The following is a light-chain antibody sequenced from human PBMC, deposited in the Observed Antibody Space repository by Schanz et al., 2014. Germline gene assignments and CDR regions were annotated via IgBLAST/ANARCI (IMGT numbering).Light chain of an antibody. V-gene: IGLV2-14*03. CDR1: SSDVGGYNY. J-gene: IGLJ2*01. CDR2: DVS. CDR3: SSYATSSTLV. Sequence: QSALTQPASVSGSPGQSITISCTGTSSDVGGYNYVSWYQHHSGKVPKLMIYDVSNRPSGVSNRFSGSKSGNTASLTISGLQAEDEADYYCSSYATSSTLVFGGGTKLTVL.